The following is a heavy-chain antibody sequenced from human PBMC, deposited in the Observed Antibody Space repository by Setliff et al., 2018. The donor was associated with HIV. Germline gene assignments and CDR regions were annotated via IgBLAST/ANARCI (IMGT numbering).Heavy chain of an antibody. V-gene: IGHV4-61*09. J-gene: IGHJ5*02. CDR2: FYTSENI. CDR3: ARGGHASFRSGYGEMYFDP. D-gene: IGHD3-3*01. Sequence: SETLSLTCSVSGGSVSSDKFYWTWIRQPAGKGLEWIGHFYTSENINYSPSLKSRVTIPMDTSKNQLFLNLSSVTATDTAVYYCARGGHASFRSGYGEMYFDPWGQGTQVTVSS. CDR1: GGSVSSDKFY.